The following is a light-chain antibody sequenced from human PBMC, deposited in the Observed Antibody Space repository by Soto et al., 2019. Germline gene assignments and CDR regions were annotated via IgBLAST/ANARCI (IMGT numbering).Light chain of an antibody. J-gene: IGKJ2*01. CDR3: QQFYNPPLFT. V-gene: IGKV4-1*01. Sequence: IVMTQSPDSLAVSLGERATISCRSSQAIFRDSIGRHLLAWYQQKPGQPPKPLIYGASTRESRVPDRFSGSGSGTDFTLTISSLQAEDVAVYYCQQFYNPPLFTFGQGTKLEI. CDR1: QAIFRDSIGRHL. CDR2: GAS.